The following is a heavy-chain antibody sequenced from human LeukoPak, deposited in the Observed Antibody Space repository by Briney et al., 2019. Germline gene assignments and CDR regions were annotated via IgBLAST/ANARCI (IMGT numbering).Heavy chain of an antibody. D-gene: IGHD3-3*01. CDR3: ARGPTYYDFWSGYPSYYYMDV. CDR1: GGTFSSYA. Sequence: ASVKVSCKASGGTFSSYAISWVRQAPGQGLEWMGGIIPIFGTANYAQKFQGRVTITADESTSTAYMELSSLRSEDTAVYYCARGPTYYDFWSGYPSYYYMDVWGKGTTVTVSS. V-gene: IGHV1-69*13. J-gene: IGHJ6*03. CDR2: IIPIFGTA.